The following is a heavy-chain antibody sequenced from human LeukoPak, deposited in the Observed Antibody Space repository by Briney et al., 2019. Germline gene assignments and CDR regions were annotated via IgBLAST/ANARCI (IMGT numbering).Heavy chain of an antibody. J-gene: IGHJ4*02. V-gene: IGHV3-48*01. CDR1: EFIFSNYG. CDR3: ARGGYSRPDY. CDR2: ISSNNRTI. D-gene: IGHD4-11*01. Sequence: GGSLRLSCAASEFIFSNYGMNWVRQAPGKGLEWVSYISSNNRTINYADSVRGRFTISRDNGKNSLYLQMNSLRVEDTAVYYCARGGYSRPDYWGQGTLVTVSS.